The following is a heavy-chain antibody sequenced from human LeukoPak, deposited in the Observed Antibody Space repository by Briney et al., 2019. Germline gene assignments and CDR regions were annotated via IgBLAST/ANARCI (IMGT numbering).Heavy chain of an antibody. CDR1: GYSFISYW. CDR3: ARAMVEMATIEGFGY. CDR2: IYPGDSDT. D-gene: IGHD5-24*01. V-gene: IGHV5-51*01. J-gene: IGHJ4*02. Sequence: PAESLKISCNGSGYSFISYWIGWVSQMAGKGLEWMGIIYPGDSDTIYSPSFQGQVTISTDKSISTAYLQRNSLKASDTAMYYCARAMVEMATIEGFGYWGQGTLVTVSS.